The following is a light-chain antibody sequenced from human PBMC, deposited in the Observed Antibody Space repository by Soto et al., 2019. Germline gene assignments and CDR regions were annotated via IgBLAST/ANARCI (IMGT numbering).Light chain of an antibody. J-gene: IGKJ1*01. CDR1: QSISSW. CDR3: QQYNSYSPT. V-gene: IGKV1-5*01. CDR2: DAS. Sequence: EIEMTQSPSHLSASVGDRVTITCRASQSISSWLAWYQQKPGKAPKLLIYDASSLESGVPSRFSGSGSGTEFTLTISSLQPDDFATYYCQQYNSYSPTFGQGAKV.